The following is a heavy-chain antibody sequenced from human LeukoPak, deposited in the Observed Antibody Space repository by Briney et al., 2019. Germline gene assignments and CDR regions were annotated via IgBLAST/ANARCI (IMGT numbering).Heavy chain of an antibody. CDR1: EFDFFSYG. D-gene: IGHD2-21*02. J-gene: IGHJ4*01. Sequence: GGSLRLSCVASEFDFFSYGMRWVRQAPGKGLVWVSRIDGRTTSYADSVKGRFTISRDNAKNTLYLEMKSLRVEDTAVYYCARELPREVTLDYWGQGTLVTVSP. CDR2: IDGRTT. V-gene: IGHV3-74*01. CDR3: ARELPREVTLDY.